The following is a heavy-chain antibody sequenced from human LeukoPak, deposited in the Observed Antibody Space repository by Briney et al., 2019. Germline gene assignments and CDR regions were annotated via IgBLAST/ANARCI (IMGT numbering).Heavy chain of an antibody. V-gene: IGHV3-7*01. CDR1: GFTFSSYW. CDR3: ARDSGRSGYLASYFDY. J-gene: IGHJ4*02. CDR2: IKQDGSEK. Sequence: GGSLRLSCAASGFTFSSYWMSWVRQAPGKGLEWVANIKQDGSEKYYVDSVKGRFTISRDNAKNSLYLQMNSLRAKDTAVYYCARDSGRSGYLASYFDYWGQGTLVTVSS. D-gene: IGHD3-22*01.